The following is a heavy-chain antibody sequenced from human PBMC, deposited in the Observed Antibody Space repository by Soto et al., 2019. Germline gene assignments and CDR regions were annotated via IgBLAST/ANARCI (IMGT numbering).Heavy chain of an antibody. Sequence: GSLRLSCTVSGGSISSYYWSWIRQPPGKGLEWIGYIYYSGSTNYNPSLKSRVTISVDTSKNQFSLKLSSVTAADTAVYYCARESILTGYYASGPYYYYYYMDVWGKGTTVTVSS. CDR2: IYYSGST. J-gene: IGHJ6*03. V-gene: IGHV4-59*01. CDR3: ARESILTGYYASGPYYYYYYMDV. D-gene: IGHD3-9*01. CDR1: GGSISSYY.